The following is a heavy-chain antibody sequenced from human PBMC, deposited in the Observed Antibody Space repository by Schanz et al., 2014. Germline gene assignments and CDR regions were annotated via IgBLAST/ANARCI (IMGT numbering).Heavy chain of an antibody. Sequence: VQLVESGGGLIQPGGSLRLSCAVSGFTVSTNYMSWVRQAPGTGLEWVAVISYDGTNKYYADSVKGRFTISRDNSKNTLYLQMNSLRVEDTAVYYCAKGGSSLDDWGQGTLVTVSS. D-gene: IGHD3-16*01. CDR3: AKGGSSLDD. CDR2: ISYDGTNK. CDR1: GFTVSTNY. J-gene: IGHJ4*02. V-gene: IGHV3-30*18.